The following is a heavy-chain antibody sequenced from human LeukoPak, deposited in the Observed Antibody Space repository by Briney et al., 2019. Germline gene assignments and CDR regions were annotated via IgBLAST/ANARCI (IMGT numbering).Heavy chain of an antibody. Sequence: SETLSLTCTVSGGSISSSSYYWGWIRQPPGKGLEWIGSIYYSGSTYYNPSLKSRVTISVDTSKNQFSLKLSSVTAADTAVYYCARHKSARQLRVARFDYWGQGTLVTVSS. V-gene: IGHV4-39*01. CDR2: IYYSGST. CDR3: ARHKSARQLRVARFDY. D-gene: IGHD6-13*01. J-gene: IGHJ4*02. CDR1: GGSISSSSYY.